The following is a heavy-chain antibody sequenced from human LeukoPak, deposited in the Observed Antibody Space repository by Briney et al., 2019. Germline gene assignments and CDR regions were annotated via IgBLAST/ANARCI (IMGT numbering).Heavy chain of an antibody. CDR3: AKDSRRGWASDGFDI. J-gene: IGHJ3*02. Sequence: PGGSLRLSCAASGFTFSSYRVHGVPQAPGGGREWVAAIAYDISNKCYADSVEGRFTICRDNSKNTLDLQMNSLRAEDTAVYYCAKDSRRGWASDGFDIWGQGTMVTVSS. D-gene: IGHD6-19*01. CDR1: GFTFSSYR. V-gene: IGHV3-30*18. CDR2: IAYDISNK.